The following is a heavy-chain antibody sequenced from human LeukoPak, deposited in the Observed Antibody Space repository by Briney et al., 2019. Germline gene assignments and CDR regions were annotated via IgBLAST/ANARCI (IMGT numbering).Heavy chain of an antibody. CDR2: ISAYNGNT. J-gene: IGHJ5*02. CDR1: GYTFTSYG. D-gene: IGHD6-19*01. V-gene: IGHV1-18*01. Sequence: GASVKVSFKGSGYTFTSYGISWVRQAPGQGGEWMGWISAYNGNTNYAQKLQGRVTITTDTSTSTAYMELRSLRSDHPAVYYCARYLYSSRWYLGWFDPWGQGTLVTVSS. CDR3: ARYLYSSRWYLGWFDP.